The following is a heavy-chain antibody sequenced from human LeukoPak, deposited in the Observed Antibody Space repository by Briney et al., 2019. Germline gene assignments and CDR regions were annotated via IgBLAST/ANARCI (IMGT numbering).Heavy chain of an antibody. CDR3: AREGGYSFAFDY. CDR1: GGSISSGGYS. V-gene: IGHV4-30-2*01. CDR2: IYHSGST. D-gene: IGHD5-18*01. Sequence: SETLSLTCAVSGGSISSGGYSWSWIRQPPGKGLEWIGYIYHSGSTYYNPSLKSRVTISVDRSKNQFSLKLSSVTAADTAVYYCAREGGYSFAFDYWGQGTLVTVSS. J-gene: IGHJ4*02.